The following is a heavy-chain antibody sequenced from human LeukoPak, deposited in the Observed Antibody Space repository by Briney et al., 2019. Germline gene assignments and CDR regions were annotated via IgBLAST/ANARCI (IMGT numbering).Heavy chain of an antibody. CDR2: ISSSNSAI. V-gene: IGHV3-48*02. Sequence: PGGSLRLSCAASGFTFTSYSMNWVRQAPGKGLEWTSYISSSNSAIYYADSVKGRFTISRDNAKNSVYLQMNNLRDEDTAVYYCASPLYCSSTSCYAPLDDWGQGTLVTVSS. CDR1: GFTFTSYS. J-gene: IGHJ4*02. D-gene: IGHD2-2*01. CDR3: ASPLYCSSTSCYAPLDD.